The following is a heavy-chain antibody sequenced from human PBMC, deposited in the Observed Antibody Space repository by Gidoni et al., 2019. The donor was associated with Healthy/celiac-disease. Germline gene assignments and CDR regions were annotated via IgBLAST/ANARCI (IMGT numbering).Heavy chain of an antibody. V-gene: IGHV3-23*01. D-gene: IGHD4-17*01. CDR1: GFTFSRYA. CDR3: AKDGDYGDYSLYFDY. Sequence: EVQLLESGGGLVQPGGSLRLSCAASGFTFSRYAMSWVRQAPGKGLKWVSAISGSGGSTYYADSVKGRFTISRDNSKNTLYLQMNSLRAEDTAVYYCAKDGDYGDYSLYFDYWGQGTLVTVSS. CDR2: ISGSGGST. J-gene: IGHJ4*02.